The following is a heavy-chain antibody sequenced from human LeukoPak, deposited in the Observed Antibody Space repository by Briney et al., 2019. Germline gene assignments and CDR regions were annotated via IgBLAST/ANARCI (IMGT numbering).Heavy chain of an antibody. Sequence: GGSLRLSCAASGFTFSSYGMHWVRQAPGKGLEWVAVISYDGSNKYYADSVKGRFTISRDNSKNTLYLQMNSLRAEDTAVYYCAKDSYPLYSGYDLVDYWGQGTLVTVSS. CDR1: GFTFSSYG. J-gene: IGHJ4*02. CDR3: AKDSYPLYSGYDLVDY. D-gene: IGHD5-12*01. CDR2: ISYDGSNK. V-gene: IGHV3-30*18.